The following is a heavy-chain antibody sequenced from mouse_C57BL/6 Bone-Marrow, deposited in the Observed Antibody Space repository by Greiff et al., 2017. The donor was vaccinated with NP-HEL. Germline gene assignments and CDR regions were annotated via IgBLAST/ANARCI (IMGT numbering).Heavy chain of an antibody. Sequence: VQLQQSGAELARPGASVKMSCKASGYTFTSYTMHWVKQRPGQGLEWIGYINPSSGYTKYNQKFKDKATLTADKSSSTAYMQLSSLTSEDSAVYYCASSYYYGSSYDYWGQGTTLTVSS. CDR1: GYTFTSYT. J-gene: IGHJ2*01. CDR2: INPSSGYT. V-gene: IGHV1-4*01. D-gene: IGHD1-1*01. CDR3: ASSYYYGSSYDY.